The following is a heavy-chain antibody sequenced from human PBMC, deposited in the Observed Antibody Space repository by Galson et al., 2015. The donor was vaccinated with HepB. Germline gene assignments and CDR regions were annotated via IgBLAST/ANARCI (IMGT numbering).Heavy chain of an antibody. CDR2: MNADNGNT. V-gene: IGHV1-18*01. D-gene: IGHD3-10*01. CDR3: ARGRGWEWFGERCRNYFDN. Sequence: SVKVSCKASGYTFTSDGISWVRQAPGQGLEWMGWMNADNGNTSYAQKLQGRVTMTTDTSTSTGYMELSSLRSEDTAVYYCARGRGWEWFGERCRNYFDNWGQGTLVTVSS. CDR1: GYTFTSDG. J-gene: IGHJ4*02.